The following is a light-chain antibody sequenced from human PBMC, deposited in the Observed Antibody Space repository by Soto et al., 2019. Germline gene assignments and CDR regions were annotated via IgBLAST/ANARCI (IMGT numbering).Light chain of an antibody. J-gene: IGLJ3*02. V-gene: IGLV1-40*01. CDR1: SSNIGAGYD. CDR2: VST. CDR3: KSYARSLSLV. Sequence: QSALTQPPSVSGAPGLRVTISCTGSSSNIGAGYDVQWYQQLPGSAPKLLIYVSTDRASGVPDRFSGSKSGTSASLTITGLQAEDEADYYCKSYARSLSLVFGGGTKLTVL.